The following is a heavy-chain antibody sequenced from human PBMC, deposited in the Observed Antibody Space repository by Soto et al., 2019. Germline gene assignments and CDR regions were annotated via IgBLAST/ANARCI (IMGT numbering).Heavy chain of an antibody. CDR1: GFTFSSYA. J-gene: IGHJ4*02. D-gene: IGHD2-2*01. V-gene: IGHV3-30-3*01. CDR2: ISYDGSNK. Sequence: GGSLRLSCAASGFTFSSYAVHWVRQAPGKGLEWVAVISYDGSNKYYADSVKGRFTISRDNSKNTMYLQMNSLRAEDTAVYYCAKTYCSSTSCYYGRADFDYWGQGTLVTVSS. CDR3: AKTYCSSTSCYYGRADFDY.